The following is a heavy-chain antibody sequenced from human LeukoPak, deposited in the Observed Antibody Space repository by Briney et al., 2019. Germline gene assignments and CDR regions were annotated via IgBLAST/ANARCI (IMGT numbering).Heavy chain of an antibody. CDR2: ISPRGIST. CDR1: GFTFSSSA. J-gene: IGHJ4*02. V-gene: IGHV3-23*01. CDR3: AKSFDFSNGHSPILTPFDS. Sequence: HPGGSLRLSCAASGFTFSSSAMSWVRQAPGKGLEWVSSISPRGISTYYADSVKGRFTISRDNSKNTLYLQMNSLRGDDIGVYYCAKSFDFSNGHSPILTPFDSWGQGTLVSVSS. D-gene: IGHD3-3*01.